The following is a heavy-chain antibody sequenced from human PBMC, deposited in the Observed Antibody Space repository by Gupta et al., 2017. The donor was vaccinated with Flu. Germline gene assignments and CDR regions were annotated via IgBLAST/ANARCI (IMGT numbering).Heavy chain of an antibody. CDR2: IIPVFGRA. Sequence: QAPGRRLGWMGGIIPVFGRANYAQKIQGRVAITADESTTTVYMELSGLRSEDTAVYYCARDLGSGAYGWFDFWGQGTLVTVSS. D-gene: IGHD2-15*01. V-gene: IGHV1-69*01. J-gene: IGHJ5*01. CDR3: ARDLGSGAYGWFDF.